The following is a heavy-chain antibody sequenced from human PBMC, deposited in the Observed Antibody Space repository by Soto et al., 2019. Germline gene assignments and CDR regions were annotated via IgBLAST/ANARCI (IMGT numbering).Heavy chain of an antibody. CDR1: GFTFSSYA. Sequence: PGGSLRLSCAASGFTFSSYAMHWVRQAPGKGLEWVAVISYDGSNKYYADSVKGRFTISRDNSKNTLYLQMNSLRAEDTAVYYCARDMKVASGDGGNSGLFDYWGQGTLVTVSS. D-gene: IGHD2-21*02. J-gene: IGHJ4*02. CDR3: ARDMKVASGDGGNSGLFDY. V-gene: IGHV3-30-3*01. CDR2: ISYDGSNK.